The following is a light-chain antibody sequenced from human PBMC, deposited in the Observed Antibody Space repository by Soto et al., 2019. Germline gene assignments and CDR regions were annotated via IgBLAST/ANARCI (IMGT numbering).Light chain of an antibody. Sequence: EIVLTQSPGTLSLSPGERATLSCRASQSVSSSYLAWYQQKPGQAPRLLIYGASSRATGITDRFSGSGSGTDFTLTISRLEPEDFAVYYCQQFATSPLTFGGGTKVEI. CDR1: QSVSSSY. CDR3: QQFATSPLT. V-gene: IGKV3-20*01. CDR2: GAS. J-gene: IGKJ4*01.